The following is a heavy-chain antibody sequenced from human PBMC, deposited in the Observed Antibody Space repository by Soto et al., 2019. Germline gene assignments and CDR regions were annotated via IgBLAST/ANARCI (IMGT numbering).Heavy chain of an antibody. D-gene: IGHD1-1*01. J-gene: IGHJ6*02. Sequence: QVQLVESGGGVVQPGRSLRLSCAASGFTFSSYAMHWVRQAPGKGLEWVAVISYDGSNKYYADSVKGRFTISRDNSKNTLYLQMNSLRAEDTAVHYCARAPGGTHSYYYGMDVWGQGTTVTVSS. V-gene: IGHV3-30-3*01. CDR1: GFTFSSYA. CDR2: ISYDGSNK. CDR3: ARAPGGTHSYYYGMDV.